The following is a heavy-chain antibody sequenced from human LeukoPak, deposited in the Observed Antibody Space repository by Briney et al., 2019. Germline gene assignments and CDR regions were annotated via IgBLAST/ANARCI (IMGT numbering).Heavy chain of an antibody. CDR2: IISSSNTI. V-gene: IGHV3-48*01. CDR1: GFTFSTHS. Sequence: PGGSLRLSSAVSGFTFSTHSMNWVRQAPGKGLEWVSYIISSSNTIYYADSVKGRFTISRDNAKNSLYLQMNSLRAEDTAVYYCARAVGHGSGSPRMDVWGKGTTVTVSS. D-gene: IGHD3-10*01. J-gene: IGHJ6*04. CDR3: ARAVGHGSGSPRMDV.